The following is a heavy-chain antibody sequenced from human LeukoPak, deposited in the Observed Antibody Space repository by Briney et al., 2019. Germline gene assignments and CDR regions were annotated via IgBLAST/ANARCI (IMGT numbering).Heavy chain of an antibody. D-gene: IGHD6-13*01. V-gene: IGHV1-18*01. Sequence: ASVKVSCKASGYSFNSYGINWVRQAPGQGLEWMGWINTHSGNTNYAQKFQGRVTMTTDTSTSTAYMELKSLRSDDTAVYYCARGVGIAAVGPFYYYMDVWGKGTTVTVSS. CDR1: GYSFNSYG. J-gene: IGHJ6*03. CDR2: INTHSGNT. CDR3: ARGVGIAAVGPFYYYMDV.